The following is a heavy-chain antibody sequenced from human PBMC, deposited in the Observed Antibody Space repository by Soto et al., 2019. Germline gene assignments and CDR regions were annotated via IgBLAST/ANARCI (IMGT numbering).Heavy chain of an antibody. CDR2: IMPLFGTP. D-gene: IGHD2-21*02. CDR3: ARASLVICGADPCYRLYSSFDS. V-gene: IGHV1-69*01. CDR1: GATFSRIG. J-gene: IGHJ5*01. Sequence: QVQLVQSGAEVRKLGSSLRVSCKFSGATFSRIGISWGRQGPGQGLEWMGGIMPLFGTPKYARKFQGKVSITSDESTNTFYMELNSLRPDDTAVYYCARASLVICGADPCYRLYSSFDSWGQGSLVIVSS.